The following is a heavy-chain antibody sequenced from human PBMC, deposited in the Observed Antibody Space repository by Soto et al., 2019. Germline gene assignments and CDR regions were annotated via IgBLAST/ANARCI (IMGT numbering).Heavy chain of an antibody. CDR2: ISGSGGST. CDR1: GFTFSNYA. V-gene: IGHV3-23*01. J-gene: IGHJ4*02. D-gene: IGHD5-18*01. CDR3: ARVPRGYSYGAY. Sequence: PGGSLRLSCAASGFTFSNYAVTWVRQAPGKGLEWVSTISGSGGSTYYADSVKGRFTISRDNSKNTLYLQMNSLRAEDTAVYYCARVPRGYSYGAYWGQGTLVTVSS.